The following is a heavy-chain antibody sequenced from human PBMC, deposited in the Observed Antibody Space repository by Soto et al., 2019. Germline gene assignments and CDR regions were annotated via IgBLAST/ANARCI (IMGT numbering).Heavy chain of an antibody. CDR3: ARDHIVGATNFDY. CDR1: GFTFSTYW. J-gene: IGHJ4*02. V-gene: IGHV3-7*04. Sequence: GGSLRLSCAASGFTFSTYWMSWVRQAPGKGLEWVANIKQDGSEKYYVDSVKGRFTISRDNAKNSLYLQMNSLRAEDTAVYYCARDHIVGATNFDYWGQGTLVTVSS. CDR2: IKQDGSEK. D-gene: IGHD1-26*01.